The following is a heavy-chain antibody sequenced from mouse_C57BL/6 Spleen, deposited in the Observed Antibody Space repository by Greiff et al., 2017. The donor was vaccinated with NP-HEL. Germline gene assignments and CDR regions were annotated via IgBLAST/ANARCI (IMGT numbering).Heavy chain of an antibody. V-gene: IGHV1-55*01. CDR1: GYTFTSYW. Sequence: QVQLQQSGAELVKPGASVKMSCKASGYTFTSYWITWVKQRPGQGLEWIGDIYPGSGSTNYNEKFKSKATLTVDTSSSTAYMQLSSLTSEDSAVYYCARRPLITAVVAEGAMDYWGQGTSVTVSS. CDR2: IYPGSGST. J-gene: IGHJ4*01. CDR3: ARRPLITAVVAEGAMDY. D-gene: IGHD1-1*01.